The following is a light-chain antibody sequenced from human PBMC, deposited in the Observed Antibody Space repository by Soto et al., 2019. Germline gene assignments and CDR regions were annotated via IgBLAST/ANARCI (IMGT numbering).Light chain of an antibody. J-gene: IGKJ3*01. CDR1: QSVSSSY. Sequence: EIVLTQSSGTLSLSPGERATLSCRASQSVSSSYLAWYQQKPGQAPRLLIYGASSRATGIPDRFSGSGSGTDFTLTISRLEPEDFAVYYCQQYGSSPRTFGPGTKVVIK. V-gene: IGKV3-20*01. CDR2: GAS. CDR3: QQYGSSPRT.